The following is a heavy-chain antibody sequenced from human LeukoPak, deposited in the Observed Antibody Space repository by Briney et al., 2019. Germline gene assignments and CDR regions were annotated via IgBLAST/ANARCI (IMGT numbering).Heavy chain of an antibody. J-gene: IGHJ3*02. Sequence: ASVKVSCTASGYGFTTYAMYWVRQAPGQRLEWMGWINDGNGNTKYSQKFQGRVTMTRDTSASTACMELSSLRFGDTAVYYCASDGFDIWGQGTMVTVSS. CDR1: GYGFTTYA. V-gene: IGHV1-3*01. CDR2: INDGNGNT. CDR3: ASDGFDI.